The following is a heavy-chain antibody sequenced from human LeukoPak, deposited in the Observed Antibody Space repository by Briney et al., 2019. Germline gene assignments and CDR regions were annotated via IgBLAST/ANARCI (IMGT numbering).Heavy chain of an antibody. CDR1: GFTFSSYG. CDR3: AKFGVLFDY. V-gene: IGHV3-30*18. Sequence: PGGSLRLSCAASGFTFSSYGMHWVRQAPGKGLEWVAVISYDGSNKYYADSVKGRFTISRDNSKNTLYLQMNSLRAEDTAVYYCAKFGVLFDYWGQGTLVTVSS. CDR2: ISYDGSNK. J-gene: IGHJ4*02. D-gene: IGHD3-16*01.